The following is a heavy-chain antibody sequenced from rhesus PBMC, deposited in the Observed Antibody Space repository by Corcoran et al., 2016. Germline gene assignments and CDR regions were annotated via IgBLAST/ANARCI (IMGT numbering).Heavy chain of an antibody. V-gene: IGHV4-106*01. D-gene: IGHD1-26*01. CDR3: ARDPTYNWNSLLLWY. CDR2: IYGSGGGT. CDR1: GGSISDDYY. Sequence: QVQLQESGPGLVKPSETLSLTCAVPGGSISDDYYWSWIRQPPGKGLEWIGYIYGSGGGTNYNPSLKNRVTNSIDTAKNQFSLKLSAVTAADTAVYYCARDPTYNWNSLLLWYWGQGVLVTVSS. J-gene: IGHJ4*01.